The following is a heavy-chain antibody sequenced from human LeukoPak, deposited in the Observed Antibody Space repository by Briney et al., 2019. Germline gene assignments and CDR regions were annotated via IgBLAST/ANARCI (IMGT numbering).Heavy chain of an antibody. CDR2: INKDGTNT. J-gene: IGHJ6*02. CDR1: GFSFRNYW. CDR3: ARNMIVVVSNYYYGMDV. D-gene: IGHD3-22*01. Sequence: PGGSLRLSCAASGFSFRNYWMHWVRQAPGKGLVWVSRINKDGTNTNYADSVKGRFTISRDNAKNSLYLQMNSLRAEDTAVYYCARNMIVVVSNYYYGMDVWGQGTTVTVSS. V-gene: IGHV3-74*01.